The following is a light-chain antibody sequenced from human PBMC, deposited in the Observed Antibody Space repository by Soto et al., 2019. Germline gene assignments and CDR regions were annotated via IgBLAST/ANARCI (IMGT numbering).Light chain of an antibody. Sequence: QLVLTQPHSVSGAPGQRVTISCTGSSSNIWAGYDVHWYQQLPGTAPKLLIYGNSNRPSGVPDRFSGSKSGTSASLAITGLQAEDEADYYCQSYDSSLSGYVVFGGGTKLTVL. CDR3: QSYDSSLSGYVV. V-gene: IGLV1-40*01. J-gene: IGLJ2*01. CDR1: SSNIWAGYD. CDR2: GNS.